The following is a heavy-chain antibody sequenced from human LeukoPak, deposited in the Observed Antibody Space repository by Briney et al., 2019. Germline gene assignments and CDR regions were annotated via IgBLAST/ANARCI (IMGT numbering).Heavy chain of an antibody. CDR3: ARDDHELGYCSGSSCSAASA. J-gene: IGHJ6*04. V-gene: IGHV3-7*01. CDR1: GFSLRSYW. D-gene: IGHD2-8*02. Sequence: PGGSLRLSCAAWGFSLRSYWMSCVPEAPGKGLEGLADIKQEGSKIYYMDSVKGRFTISRDNAKNSLYLQMNSLRVEDTAVYYCARDDHELGYCSGSSCSAASAWGKGTAVTVSS. CDR2: IKQEGSKI.